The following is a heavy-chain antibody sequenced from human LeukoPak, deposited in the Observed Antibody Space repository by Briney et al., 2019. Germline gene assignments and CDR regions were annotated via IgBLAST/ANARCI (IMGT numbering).Heavy chain of an antibody. J-gene: IGHJ3*01. Sequence: PSETLSLTCTVSGGSIGNYYWSWIRQPPGKGLEWIGYIYYSGSTNYNPSLKSRVTISVDTSKNQFSLKLTSVTAADTAVYYCASAWGTYCGGDCNTNAFDVWGQGTMVTVSS. V-gene: IGHV4-59*01. D-gene: IGHD2-21*02. CDR1: GGSIGNYY. CDR2: IYYSGST. CDR3: ASAWGTYCGGDCNTNAFDV.